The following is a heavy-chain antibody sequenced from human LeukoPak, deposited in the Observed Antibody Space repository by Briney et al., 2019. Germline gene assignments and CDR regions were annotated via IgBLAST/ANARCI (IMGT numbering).Heavy chain of an antibody. CDR3: ARAGLYGDNFDY. D-gene: IGHD4-17*01. Sequence: GGSLRLSCAASGFIFSSYGMHWVRQAPGKGLEWVANIKQDGNEKYYVDSVKGRFTISRDNAKNSLYLQMNSLRAEDTAVYYCARAGLYGDNFDYWGQGTLVTVSS. CDR1: GFIFSSYG. CDR2: IKQDGNEK. V-gene: IGHV3-7*01. J-gene: IGHJ4*02.